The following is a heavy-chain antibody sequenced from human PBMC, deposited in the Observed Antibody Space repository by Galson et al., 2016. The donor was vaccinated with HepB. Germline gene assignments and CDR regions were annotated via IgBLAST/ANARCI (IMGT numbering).Heavy chain of an antibody. J-gene: IGHJ6*02. CDR2: VSHTGSP. CDR3: ATLRLALPGPINPVHSSYYFGMDV. V-gene: IGHV4-34*01. D-gene: IGHD1-14*01. Sequence: SETLSLTCAVYGGSFSDSYWSWVRQPPGKGLEWIGEVSHTGSPHYNPSLESRVTISVDTSRRQFSLSLASVTAADTAVYYCATLRLALPGPINPVHSSYYFGMDVWGLGTTVTVSS. CDR1: GGSFSDSY.